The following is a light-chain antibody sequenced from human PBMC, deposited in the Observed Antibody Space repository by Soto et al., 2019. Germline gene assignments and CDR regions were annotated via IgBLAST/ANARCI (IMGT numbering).Light chain of an antibody. CDR2: DVS. J-gene: IGLJ1*01. Sequence: QSALTQPRSVSGSPGQSVTISCTGTSSDGGGYNYVSWYQQHPGKAPKLMIYDVSKRPSGVPDRFSGSKSGNTASLTISGLQAEDEADYYCCSYAGSYTSGVFGTGTKLTVL. CDR1: SSDGGGYNY. V-gene: IGLV2-11*01. CDR3: CSYAGSYTSGV.